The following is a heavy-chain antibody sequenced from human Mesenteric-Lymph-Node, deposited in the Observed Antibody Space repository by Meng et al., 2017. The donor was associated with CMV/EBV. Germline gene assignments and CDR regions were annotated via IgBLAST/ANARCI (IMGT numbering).Heavy chain of an antibody. CDR3: ARDPRLGLITVAVQGYFDL. CDR2: TYYRSKWYT. V-gene: IGHV6-1*01. J-gene: IGHJ2*01. Sequence: NSAAWNWIRQYPSRGLEWLGRTYYRSKWYTDYAVSVKGRMTINPDTSKNQFSLQLNSVTPEDTAVYYCARDPRLGLITVAVQGYFDLWGRGTLVTVSS. CDR1: NSAA. D-gene: IGHD6-19*01.